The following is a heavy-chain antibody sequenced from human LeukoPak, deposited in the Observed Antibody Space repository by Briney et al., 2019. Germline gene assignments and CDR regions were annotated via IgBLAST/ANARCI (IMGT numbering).Heavy chain of an antibody. CDR1: GASVSGSNYY. Sequence: SETLSLTCAVSGASVSGSNYYWSWIRQPPGKGLEWIGEMNHSGSTNYNPSLKSRVTISVDTSKNQFSLKLSSVTAADTAVYYCARRLGRKFGERFYYYHYMDVWGKGTTVTISS. V-gene: IGHV4-34*01. J-gene: IGHJ6*03. CDR2: MNHSGST. D-gene: IGHD3-10*01. CDR3: ARRLGRKFGERFYYYHYMDV.